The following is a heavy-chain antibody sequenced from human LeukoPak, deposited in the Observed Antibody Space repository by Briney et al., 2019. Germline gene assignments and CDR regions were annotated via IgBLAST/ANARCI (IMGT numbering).Heavy chain of an antibody. J-gene: IGHJ4*02. CDR3: ARDRGYGSSAFDY. CDR2: ISYDGSNK. Sequence: PGGSLRLSCAASGFTFSSHAMHWVRQAPGKGLEWVAVISYDGSNKYYADSVKGRFTISRDNSKNTLYLQMNSLRAEDTAVYYCARDRGYGSSAFDYWGQGTLVTVSS. V-gene: IGHV3-30-3*01. D-gene: IGHD3-10*01. CDR1: GFTFSSHA.